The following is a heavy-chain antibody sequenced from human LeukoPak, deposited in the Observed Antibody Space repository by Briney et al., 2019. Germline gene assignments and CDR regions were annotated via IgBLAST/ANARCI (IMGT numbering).Heavy chain of an antibody. D-gene: IGHD3-10*01. CDR1: GGSISSGIYY. CDR2: IYSSGTI. Sequence: PSETLSLTCTVSGGSISSGIYYWAWIRQPPGKGLEWLGRIYSSGTIAYNPSLKSRVIMSVDTSKSQFSLKLSSVTAADTAVYYCVRVGETWFNGGYFDYWGRGTLVTVSS. V-gene: IGHV4-39*07. CDR3: VRVGETWFNGGYFDY. J-gene: IGHJ4*02.